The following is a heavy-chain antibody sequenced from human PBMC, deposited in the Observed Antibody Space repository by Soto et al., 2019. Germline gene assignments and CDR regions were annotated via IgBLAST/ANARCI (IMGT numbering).Heavy chain of an antibody. CDR1: RFTFSDFA. CDR3: AKDAVPYNGKWDWFDS. J-gene: IGHJ5*01. CDR2: IGGGGTDT. V-gene: IGHV3-23*01. Sequence: DVQLLKSGGGLVQPGGSLTLSCAASRFTFSDFAMSWVRQAPGQGLEWVSSIGGGGTDTYYADSVKGRFTISRDNSKNTLYLQMDGLRDEDTAVYYCAKDAVPYNGKWDWFDSWGQGTLVIVSS. D-gene: IGHD1-20*01.